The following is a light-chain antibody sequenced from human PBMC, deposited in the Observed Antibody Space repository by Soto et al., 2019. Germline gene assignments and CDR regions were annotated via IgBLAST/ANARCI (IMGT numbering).Light chain of an antibody. Sequence: QAVVTQPPSASGTPGQRVTISCSGSSSNIGSNTVNWYQQLPGAAPKLLIYTNNQRPSGVPDRFSGSKSGTSASLAISGLQSEDEADYYCATWDDSLYGYVFGTGTKLTVL. CDR1: SSNIGSNT. V-gene: IGLV1-44*01. J-gene: IGLJ1*01. CDR2: TNN. CDR3: ATWDDSLYGYV.